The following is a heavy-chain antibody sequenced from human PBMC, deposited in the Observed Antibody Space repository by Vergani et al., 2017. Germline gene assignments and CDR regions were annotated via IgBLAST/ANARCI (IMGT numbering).Heavy chain of an antibody. CDR2: ISWNSGSI. CDR3: AKCGSSGWYGWFDP. CDR1: GFTFDDYA. Sequence: EVQLVESGGGLVQPGRSLRLSCAASGFTFDDYAMHWVRQAPGKGLEWVSGISWNSGSIGYADSVKGRFTISRDNAKNSLYLQMNSLRAEDTALYYCAKCGSSGWYGWFDPWGQGTLVTVSS. D-gene: IGHD6-13*01. V-gene: IGHV3-9*01. J-gene: IGHJ5*02.